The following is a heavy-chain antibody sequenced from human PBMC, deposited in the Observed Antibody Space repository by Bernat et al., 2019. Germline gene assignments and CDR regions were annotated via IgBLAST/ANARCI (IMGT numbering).Heavy chain of an antibody. CDR3: ARMGVAALDAFDI. CDR1: GFTFSSYA. J-gene: IGHJ3*02. V-gene: IGHV3-23*01. D-gene: IGHD3-16*01. Sequence: EVQLLESGGGLVQPGGSLRLSCAASGFTFSSYAMSWVRQAPGKGLEWVSAISGSGGSTYYADSVKGRFTISRDNSKNTLYLQMNSLRAEDTAVYYCARMGVAALDAFDIWGQGTMVTVSS. CDR2: ISGSGGST.